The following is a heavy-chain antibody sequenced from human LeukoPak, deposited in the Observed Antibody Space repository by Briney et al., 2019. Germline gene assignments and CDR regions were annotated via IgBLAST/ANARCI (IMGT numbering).Heavy chain of an antibody. D-gene: IGHD1-26*01. Sequence: GGSLRLSCAASGFTFSSYWMSWVRQAPGKGLEWVANIKQDGSEKYYVDSVKGRFTISRDNAKNSLYLQMNSLKPDDTALYYCAKVSRGRWFQGWFDPWGHGTLVTVSS. CDR1: GFTFSSYW. V-gene: IGHV3-7*03. CDR3: AKVSRGRWFQGWFDP. CDR2: IKQDGSEK. J-gene: IGHJ5*02.